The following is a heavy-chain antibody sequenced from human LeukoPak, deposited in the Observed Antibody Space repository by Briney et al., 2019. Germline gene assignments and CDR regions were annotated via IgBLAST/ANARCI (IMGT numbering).Heavy chain of an antibody. CDR2: ISSSGSTI. CDR1: GFTFSSYA. D-gene: IGHD3-16*01. J-gene: IGHJ4*02. CDR3: ARDLGLIPDY. V-gene: IGHV3-11*01. Sequence: PGGSLRLSCAASGFTFSSYAMSWIRQAPGKGLEWVSYISSSGSTIYYADSVKGRFTISRDNARNSLYPQMNSLRAEDTAVYYCARDLGLIPDYWGQGTLVTVSS.